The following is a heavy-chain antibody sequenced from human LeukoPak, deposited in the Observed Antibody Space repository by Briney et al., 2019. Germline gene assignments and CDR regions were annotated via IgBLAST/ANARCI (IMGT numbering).Heavy chain of an antibody. J-gene: IGHJ5*02. CDR3: ARGTYYSGSGPGNWFDP. CDR2: ITKKTAI. CDR1: GFSVSDYY. Sequence: GSLRLSCAASGFSVSDYYMNWIRQSPGKGLEWVSHITKKTAIEYADSVKGRFTISRDNANNLLFLQMDSLRPEDTAVYYCARGTYYSGSGPGNWFDPWGHGTLVTASS. V-gene: IGHV3-69-1*01. D-gene: IGHD3-10*01.